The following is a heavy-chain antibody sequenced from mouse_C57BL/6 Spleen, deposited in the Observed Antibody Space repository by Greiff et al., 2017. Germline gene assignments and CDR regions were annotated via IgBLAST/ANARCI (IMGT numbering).Heavy chain of an antibody. V-gene: IGHV1-53*01. CDR2: INPSNGGT. D-gene: IGHD2-10*02. CDR1: GYTFTSYW. J-gene: IGHJ4*01. CDR3: ARGGPSYYAMDY. Sequence: QVQLKQPGTELVKPGASVKLSCKASGYTFTSYWMHWVKQRPGQGLEWIGNINPSNGGTNYNEKFKSKATLTVDKSSSTAYMQLSSLTSEDSAVYYCARGGPSYYAMDYWGQGTSVTVSS.